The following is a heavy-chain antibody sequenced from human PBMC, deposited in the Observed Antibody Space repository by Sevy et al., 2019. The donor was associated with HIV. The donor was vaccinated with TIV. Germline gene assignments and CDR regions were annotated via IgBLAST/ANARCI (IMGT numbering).Heavy chain of an antibody. V-gene: IGHV3-21*01. CDR1: GFTFSSYS. D-gene: IGHD6-13*01. CDR3: ATLGGSSSWYGDTYYFDY. Sequence: GGSLRLSCAASGFTFSSYSMNWVRQAPGKGLEWVSSISSSSSYKYYADSVKGRFTISRDNAKNSLYLQMNSLRAEDTAVYYCATLGGSSSWYGDTYYFDYWGQGTLVTVSS. CDR2: ISSSSSYK. J-gene: IGHJ4*02.